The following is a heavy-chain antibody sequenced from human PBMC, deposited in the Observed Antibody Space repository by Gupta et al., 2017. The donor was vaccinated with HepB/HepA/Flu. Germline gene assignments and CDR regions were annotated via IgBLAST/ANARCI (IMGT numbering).Heavy chain of an antibody. J-gene: IGHJ6*04. CDR2: ITHSGST. Sequence: QVQLQQWGAGLLRPSETLSLTCAVYGGSFSGYYLSWIRQTPGKGLEWIGEITHSGSTKYNPSLKRRLTISVDTSKNQFSLKLTSVTAADSAIYYCAKRGVGGTGYSLYYHYFGLDVWGKGTAVTVSS. CDR3: AKRGVGGTGYSLYYHYFGLDV. CDR1: GGSFSGYY. V-gene: IGHV4-34*02. D-gene: IGHD3/OR15-3a*01.